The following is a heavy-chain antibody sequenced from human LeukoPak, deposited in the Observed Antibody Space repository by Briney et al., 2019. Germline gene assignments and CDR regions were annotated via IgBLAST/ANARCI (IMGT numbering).Heavy chain of an antibody. CDR3: ARGGHYDFWSAPDPWFDP. V-gene: IGHV4-4*09. D-gene: IGHD3-3*01. CDR2: IYASGSA. J-gene: IGHJ5*02. CDR1: GGSISGYY. Sequence: SETLSLTCTVSGGSISGYYWSWIRQPPGKGLEWIGYIYASGSANYNPSLKSRVTISVDTSKNQFSLKLSSVTAADTAVYYCARGGHYDFWSAPDPWFDPWGQGTLVTVSS.